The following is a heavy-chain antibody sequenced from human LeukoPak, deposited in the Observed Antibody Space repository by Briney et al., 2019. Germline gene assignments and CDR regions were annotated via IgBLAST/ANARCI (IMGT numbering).Heavy chain of an antibody. CDR3: ARVYGEDAFDI. V-gene: IGHV1-46*01. CDR1: GYTFIRYY. Sequence: ASVTVSFTASGYTFIRYYMYWVRQAPGQRLEWMGIINPSGGSTSYAQKFQGRVTMTRDMSTSTVYMELSSLRSEDTAVYYCARVYGEDAFDIWGQGTMVTVSS. CDR2: INPSGGST. D-gene: IGHD4-17*01. J-gene: IGHJ3*02.